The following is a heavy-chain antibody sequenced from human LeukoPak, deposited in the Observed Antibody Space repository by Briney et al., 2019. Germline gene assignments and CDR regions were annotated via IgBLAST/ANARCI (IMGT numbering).Heavy chain of an antibody. J-gene: IGHJ4*02. CDR3: ARGVVVEPAAITAFDY. CDR1: GGSISSYY. Sequence: PSETLSLTCSVSGGSISSYYWSWIRQPPGKGLEWIGEINHSGSTNYNPSLKSRVTISVDTSKNQFSLKLSSVTAADTAVYYCARGVVVEPAAITAFDYWGQGTLVTVSS. D-gene: IGHD2-2*01. V-gene: IGHV4-34*01. CDR2: INHSGST.